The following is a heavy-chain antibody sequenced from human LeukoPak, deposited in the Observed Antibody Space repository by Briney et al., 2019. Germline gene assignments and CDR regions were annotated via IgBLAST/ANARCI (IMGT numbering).Heavy chain of an antibody. J-gene: IGHJ6*03. CDR2: IYTSGST. CDR3: ARDPRIAAPRVAWAYYMDV. Sequence: SETLSLTCTVPGGSISSGSYYWSWIRQPAGKGLEWIGRIYTSGSTNYNPSLKSRVTISVDTSKNQFTLKLSSVTAADTAVYYCARDPRIAAPRVAWAYYMDVWGKGTTVTVSS. V-gene: IGHV4-61*02. CDR1: GGSISSGSYY. D-gene: IGHD6-13*01.